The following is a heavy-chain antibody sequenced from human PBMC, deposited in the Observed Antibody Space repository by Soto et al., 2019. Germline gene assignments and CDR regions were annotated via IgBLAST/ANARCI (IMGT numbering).Heavy chain of an antibody. CDR1: GFTFSDYY. CDR3: ARSGDNYNRLDY. V-gene: IGHV3-11*06. J-gene: IGHJ4*02. D-gene: IGHD1-1*01. CDR2: SSNSGTFS. Sequence: GGSLSHSCEGSGFTFSDYYISWIRQAPGKGLEWISYSSNSGTFSRYADSVKGRFSISRDNTKNLLYLQMNSLRAEDTAVYYCARSGDNYNRLDYWGQGTPVTVSS.